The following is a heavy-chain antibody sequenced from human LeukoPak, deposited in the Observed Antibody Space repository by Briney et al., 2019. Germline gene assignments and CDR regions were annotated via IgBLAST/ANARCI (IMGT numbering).Heavy chain of an antibody. V-gene: IGHV4-38-2*01. Sequence: SETLSLTCAVSGYSISSGYYWGWIRQPPGKGLEWIGSIYPSGSTYYHPSLKSRVNISVDTSKNQVSLQLSSVTAADTAVYYCARHLHPVDYWGQGTLVTVSS. CDR2: IYPSGST. CDR1: GYSISSGYY. CDR3: ARHLHPVDY. J-gene: IGHJ4*02.